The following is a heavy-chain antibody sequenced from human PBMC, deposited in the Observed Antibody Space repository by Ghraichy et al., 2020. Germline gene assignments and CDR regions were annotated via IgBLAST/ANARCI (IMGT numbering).Heavy chain of an antibody. CDR1: GGSISSYY. V-gene: IGHV4-59*01. Sequence: SETLSLTCTVSGGSISSYYWSWIRQPPGKGLEWIGYIYYSGSTNYNPSLKSRVTISVDTSKNQFSLKLSSVTAADTAVYYCARVGPYGDYSFDYWGQGTLVTVSS. CDR3: ARVGPYGDYSFDY. D-gene: IGHD4-17*01. CDR2: IYYSGST. J-gene: IGHJ4*02.